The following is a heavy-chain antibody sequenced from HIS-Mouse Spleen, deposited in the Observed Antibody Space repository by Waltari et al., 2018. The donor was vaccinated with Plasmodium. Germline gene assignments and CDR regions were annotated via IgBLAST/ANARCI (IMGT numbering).Heavy chain of an antibody. Sequence: EVQLVESGGGLVQPGGSLRLSCAASGFTFSSYWMSGVRGARGRGLEWGANRNQDGSEKEEVDSVKGRFTIDRDNAKNSLYLQMNSLRAEDTAVYYCASSWYWYFDLWGRGTLVTVSS. V-gene: IGHV3-7*01. CDR2: RNQDGSEK. CDR3: ASSWYWYFDL. J-gene: IGHJ2*01. D-gene: IGHD6-13*01. CDR1: GFTFSSYW.